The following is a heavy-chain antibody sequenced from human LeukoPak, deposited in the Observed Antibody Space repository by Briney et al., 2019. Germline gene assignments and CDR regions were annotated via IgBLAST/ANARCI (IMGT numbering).Heavy chain of an antibody. D-gene: IGHD3-22*01. CDR3: AKSSYYDSSGYYYYFDY. V-gene: IGHV3-30*02. CDR2: IRYDGSNK. CDR1: GFTFSSYG. Sequence: PGGSLRLSCAASGFTFSSYGMHWVRQAPGKGLEWVAFIRYDGSNKYYADSVKGRFTISRDNSKNTLYLRMNSLRAEDTAVYYCAKSSYYDSSGYYYYFDYWGQGTLVTVSS. J-gene: IGHJ4*02.